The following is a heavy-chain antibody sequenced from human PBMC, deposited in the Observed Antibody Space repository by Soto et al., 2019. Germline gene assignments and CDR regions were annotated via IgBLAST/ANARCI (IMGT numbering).Heavy chain of an antibody. CDR2: ISGSGGST. V-gene: IGHV3-23*01. CDR3: AKDFVSFGDGYSIDY. CDR1: GFTFSSYA. D-gene: IGHD2-15*01. Sequence: EVQLLESGGGLVQPGGSLRLSCAASGFTFSSYAMSWVRQAPGKGREWVSAISGSGGSTYYADSVKGRFTISRDNSKNTLYLQMNSLRAEDTAVYYCAKDFVSFGDGYSIDYWGQGTLVTVSS. J-gene: IGHJ4*02.